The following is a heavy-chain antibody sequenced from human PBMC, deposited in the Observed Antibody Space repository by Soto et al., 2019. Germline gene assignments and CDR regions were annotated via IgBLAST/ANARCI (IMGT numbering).Heavy chain of an antibody. D-gene: IGHD3-16*01. J-gene: IGHJ3*02. CDR1: GGSINNYY. CDR3: ARVKPYEGPIDAFDI. Sequence: SETLSLTCTVSGGSINNYYWSWIRQPPGKGLEWIGYIYYSGSTNYNPSLKSRVTISADTSKNQFSLKLTSVTAADTAVYYCARVKPYEGPIDAFDIWGQGTMVTVSS. CDR2: IYYSGST. V-gene: IGHV4-59*01.